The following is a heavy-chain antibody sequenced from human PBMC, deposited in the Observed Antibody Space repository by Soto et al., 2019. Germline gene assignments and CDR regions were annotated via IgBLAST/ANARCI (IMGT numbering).Heavy chain of an antibody. V-gene: IGHV4-34*01. CDR3: ARCGIVGAPSPFDY. Sequence: TSETLSLTCAVYGGSFSGYYWSWIRQAPGKGLEWIGEINHSGSTNYNPSFKSGGTISVETSKKQFSLKQRTVTPADTAVYYCARCGIVGAPSPFDYWVQGTLGTVSS. D-gene: IGHD1-26*01. CDR1: GGSFSGYY. J-gene: IGHJ4*02. CDR2: INHSGST.